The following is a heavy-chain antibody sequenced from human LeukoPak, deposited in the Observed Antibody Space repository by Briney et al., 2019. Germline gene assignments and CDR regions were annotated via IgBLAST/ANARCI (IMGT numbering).Heavy chain of an antibody. V-gene: IGHV3-7*05. CDR1: GFNFNSYW. Sequence: PGGSLRLSCAASGFNFNSYWMSWVRQAPGKGLECVANIKQDGSEIYFVDSVKGRFTISRDNSKNTLYLQMNSLRAEDTAVYYCAKPYGGVTREDKTSKALRYYFDYWGQGTLVTVSS. CDR3: AKPYGGVTREDKTSKALRYYFDY. CDR2: IKQDGSEI. D-gene: IGHD4-17*01. J-gene: IGHJ4*02.